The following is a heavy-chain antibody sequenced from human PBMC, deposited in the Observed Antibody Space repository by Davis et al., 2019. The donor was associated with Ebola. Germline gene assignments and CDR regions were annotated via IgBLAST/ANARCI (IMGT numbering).Heavy chain of an antibody. Sequence: GGSLRLSCAASGFTLGDHYVDWVRRAPGKGLEWVGRTRNKANSYTTLYAASVKGRFIISTDDSQNLLYLQMNSLTTEDTAVYYCAREDATPHDYYYYYALDVWGQGTTVTVSS. CDR1: GFTLGDHY. CDR3: AREDATPHDYYYYYALDV. D-gene: IGHD5-24*01. J-gene: IGHJ6*02. V-gene: IGHV3-72*01. CDR2: TRNKANSYTT.